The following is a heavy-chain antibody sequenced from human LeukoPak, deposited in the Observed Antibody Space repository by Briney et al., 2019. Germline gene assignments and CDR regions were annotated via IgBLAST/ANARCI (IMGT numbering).Heavy chain of an antibody. CDR2: ISGSGGST. D-gene: IGHD6-19*01. CDR3: ARGQWLVGIDY. V-gene: IGHV3-23*01. J-gene: IGHJ4*02. Sequence: GGSLRLSCAASGFTFSSYAMSWVRQAPGKGLEWVSAISGSGGSTYYADSVKGRFTISRDNAKNSLYLQMNSLRAEDTAVYYCARGQWLVGIDYWGQGTLVTVSS. CDR1: GFTFSSYA.